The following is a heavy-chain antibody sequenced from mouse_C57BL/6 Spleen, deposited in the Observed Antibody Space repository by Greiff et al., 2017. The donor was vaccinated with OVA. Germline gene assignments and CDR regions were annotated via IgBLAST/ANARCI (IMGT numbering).Heavy chain of an antibody. CDR1: GYAFTNYL. D-gene: IGHD1-1*01. Sequence: VQLQQSGAELVRPGTSVKVSCKASGYAFTNYLIEWVKQRPGQGLEWIGVINPGSGGTNSNEKFKGKATLTADKSSSTAYMQLSSLTSEDAAVYFCARSTGYGSSPFAYWGQGTLVTVSA. J-gene: IGHJ3*01. CDR3: ARSTGYGSSPFAY. CDR2: INPGSGGT. V-gene: IGHV1-54*01.